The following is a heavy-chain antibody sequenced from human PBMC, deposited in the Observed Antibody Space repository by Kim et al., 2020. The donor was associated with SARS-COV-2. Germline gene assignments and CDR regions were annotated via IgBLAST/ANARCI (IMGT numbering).Heavy chain of an antibody. D-gene: IGHD1-20*01. J-gene: IGHJ6*02. CDR2: ISYDGSNK. CDR1: GFTFSSYG. Sequence: GGSLRLSCAASGFTFSSYGMHWVRQAPGKGLEWVAVISYDGSNKYYADSVKGRFTISRDNSKNTLYLQMNSLRAEDTAVYYCAKDNNGSYYYGMDVWGQGTTVTVSS. V-gene: IGHV3-30*18. CDR3: AKDNNGSYYYGMDV.